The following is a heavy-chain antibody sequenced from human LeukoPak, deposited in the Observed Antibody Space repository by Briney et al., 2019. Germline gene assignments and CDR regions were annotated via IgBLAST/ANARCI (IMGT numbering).Heavy chain of an antibody. CDR2: ISSSSSII. J-gene: IGHJ4*02. CDR3: AREAHNPYYYDSSGYSDY. CDR1: GFTFSSYE. V-gene: IGHV3-48*03. D-gene: IGHD3-22*01. Sequence: PGGSLRLSCAASGFTFSSYEMNWVRQAPGKGLEWVSYISSSSSIIYYADSVKGRFAISRDNAKNSLYLQMNSLRAEDTAVYYCAREAHNPYYYDSSGYSDYWGQGTLVTVSS.